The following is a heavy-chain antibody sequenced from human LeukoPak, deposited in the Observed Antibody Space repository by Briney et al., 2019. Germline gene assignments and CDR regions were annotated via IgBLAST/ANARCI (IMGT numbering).Heavy chain of an antibody. V-gene: IGHV3-30*18. D-gene: IGHD5-24*01. CDR2: ISYDGSNK. J-gene: IGHJ4*02. Sequence: PGGSLRLSCAASGFTFSSYGMHWVRQAPGKGLEWVAVISYDGSNKYYADSVKGRFTISRDNSKNTLYLQMNSLRAEDTAVYYCAKGRGDGYNEAYFDYWGQGTLVTVSS. CDR1: GFTFSSYG. CDR3: AKGRGDGYNEAYFDY.